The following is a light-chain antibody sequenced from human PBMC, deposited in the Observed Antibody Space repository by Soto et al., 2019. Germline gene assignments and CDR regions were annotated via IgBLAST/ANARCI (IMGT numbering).Light chain of an antibody. J-gene: IGKJ4*01. CDR2: GAS. V-gene: IGKV3-20*01. Sequence: EIVLAQSPGTLSLSPGERATLSCRASQSDTNSFLAWYQQKPGQAPRLLIYGASRRATGIPDRFTGSGSGTDFTLTISRLEPEDFAVYYCQHYNNRPLTFGGGTKVEIK. CDR1: QSDTNSF. CDR3: QHYNNRPLT.